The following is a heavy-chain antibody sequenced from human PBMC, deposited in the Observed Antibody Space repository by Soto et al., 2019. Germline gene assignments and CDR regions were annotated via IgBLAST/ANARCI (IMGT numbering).Heavy chain of an antibody. CDR2: IWQSGST. V-gene: IGHV4-30-2*01. Sequence: LHLQESGSGLVKPSQTLSLTCAVSGGFISSGGYSWSWIRQPPGKGLEWIGYIWQSGSTYYNPSLESRVAISADTSKNQFSLNLRFVTAADTAVYYCARGSAAGSTGYYPDYWGQGTLVTVSS. J-gene: IGHJ4*02. CDR1: GGFISSGGYS. CDR3: ARGSAAGSTGYYPDY. D-gene: IGHD3-22*01.